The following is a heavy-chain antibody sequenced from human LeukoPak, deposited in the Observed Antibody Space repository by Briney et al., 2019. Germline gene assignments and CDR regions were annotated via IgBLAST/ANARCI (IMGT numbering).Heavy chain of an antibody. CDR3: AKEGVGALDY. CDR1: GFTFSSYT. Sequence: GGSLRLSCAASGFTFSSYTINWVRQAPGKGLEWVSSISSSGDYIYHADSVKGRFTISRDNAKNSLFLQMNSLRAEDTAVYYCAKEGVGALDYWGQGTLVTVSS. V-gene: IGHV3-21*01. J-gene: IGHJ4*02. CDR2: ISSSGDYI. D-gene: IGHD1-26*01.